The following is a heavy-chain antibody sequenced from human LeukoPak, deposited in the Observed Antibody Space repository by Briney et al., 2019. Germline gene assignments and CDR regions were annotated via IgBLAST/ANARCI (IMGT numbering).Heavy chain of an antibody. V-gene: IGHV3-11*04. D-gene: IGHD3-10*01. Sequence: PGGSLRLSCAASGFTFSRYWMSWIRQAPGKGLEWISYITSSGTTIYYADSVKGRFTISRDNAKNSVYLQMNSLRAEDTAVYYCARAGDFYGSGGTKNDYWGQGTLVTVSS. CDR1: GFTFSRYW. CDR3: ARAGDFYGSGGTKNDY. J-gene: IGHJ4*02. CDR2: ITSSGTTI.